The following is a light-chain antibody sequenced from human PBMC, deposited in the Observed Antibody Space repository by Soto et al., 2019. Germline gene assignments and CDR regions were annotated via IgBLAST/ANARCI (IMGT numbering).Light chain of an antibody. V-gene: IGLV1-47*01. Sequence: QTVLTQPPSASGTPGLRVTISCSGSSSNIGSNYVYWYQQLPGTAPKLLIYRNNQRPSGVPDRFSGSKSGTSASLAISGLRSEDEADYYCAAWDDSLSGPHYVFGTGTKVTVL. J-gene: IGLJ1*01. CDR2: RNN. CDR3: AAWDDSLSGPHYV. CDR1: SSNIGSNY.